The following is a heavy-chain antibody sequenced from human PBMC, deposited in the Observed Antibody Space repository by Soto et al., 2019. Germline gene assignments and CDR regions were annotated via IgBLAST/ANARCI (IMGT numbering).Heavy chain of an antibody. J-gene: IGHJ3*02. D-gene: IGHD1-7*01. CDR1: GGSISSSSYY. Sequence: QLQLQESGPGLVKPSETLSLTCTVSGGSISSSSYYWGWIRQPPGKGLEWIGSIYYSGSTYYNPSLKSRVTISVDTSKNQFSLKLSSVTAADTAVYYCARHRGELLPDDAFDIWGQGTMVTVSS. CDR3: ARHRGELLPDDAFDI. CDR2: IYYSGST. V-gene: IGHV4-39*01.